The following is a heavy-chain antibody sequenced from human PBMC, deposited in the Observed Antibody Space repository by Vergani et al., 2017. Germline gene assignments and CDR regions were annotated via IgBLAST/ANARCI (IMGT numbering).Heavy chain of an antibody. D-gene: IGHD3-10*01. Sequence: EVQLVESGGGLVKPGGSLRLSCAASGFTFSSYSMNWVRQAPGKGLEWVSSISSSSSYIYYADSVKGRFIISRDNAKKSLFLQMNSLRDDDTAIYFCATGSGTYPSAYWGQGILVTVSS. CDR3: ATGSGTYPSAY. CDR2: ISSSSSYI. V-gene: IGHV3-21*01. J-gene: IGHJ4*01. CDR1: GFTFSSYS.